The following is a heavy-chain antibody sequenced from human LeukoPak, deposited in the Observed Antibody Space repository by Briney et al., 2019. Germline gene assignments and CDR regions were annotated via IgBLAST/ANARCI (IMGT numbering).Heavy chain of an antibody. D-gene: IGHD2-2*01. Sequence: AVSLRRSCAASGFTCSTYAMRWVRHAQGKELEWVSAISSSDDTTHYTDSGKVRITISRDKSKSTRYLQMNRLRAENTAIYYCVRKVPRFDYWGQGTLVTVSS. CDR2: ISSSDDTT. J-gene: IGHJ4*02. CDR1: GFTCSTYA. V-gene: IGHV3-23*01. CDR3: VRKVPRFDY.